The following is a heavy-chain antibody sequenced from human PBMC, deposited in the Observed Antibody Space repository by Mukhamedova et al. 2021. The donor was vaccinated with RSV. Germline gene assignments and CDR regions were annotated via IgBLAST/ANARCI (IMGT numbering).Heavy chain of an antibody. V-gene: IGHV3-33*01. Sequence: YDGSNKYYADSVKGRFTISRDNSKNTLYLQMNSLRAEDTAMYYCARDAAAAGLDYWGQGTLVTVSS. CDR2: YDGSNK. J-gene: IGHJ4*02. D-gene: IGHD6-13*01. CDR3: ARDAAAAGLDY.